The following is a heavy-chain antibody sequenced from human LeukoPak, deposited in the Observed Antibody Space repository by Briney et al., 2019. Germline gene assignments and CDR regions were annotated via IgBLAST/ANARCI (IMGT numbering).Heavy chain of an antibody. V-gene: IGHV1-2*06. D-gene: IGHD2-2*01. CDR2: INPNSGGA. CDR3: ARDIVEVTAALFWFDL. J-gene: IGHJ5*02. CDR1: GYTFTGHY. Sequence: ASVKVSCKXSGYTFTGHYMHWVRQAPGQGLEWVGRINPNSGGAHYAQKFQGRVTMTRDTSINTAYMELSRLRSDDTAVYYCARDIVEVTAALFWFDLWGQGTLVTVSS.